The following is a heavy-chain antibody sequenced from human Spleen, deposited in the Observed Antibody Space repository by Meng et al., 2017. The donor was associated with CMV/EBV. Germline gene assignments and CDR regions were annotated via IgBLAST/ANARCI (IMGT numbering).Heavy chain of an antibody. D-gene: IGHD1-14*01. J-gene: IGHJ4*02. CDR3: ARDRTRNRFDY. V-gene: IGHV1-69*05. CDR2: VIPICGKI. Sequence: SCKVSGDNFNSYTFNWVRQATGQGLEWMGVVIPICGKIEYAEKFQGRVTITTDEATTTAYMELSSLKSDDTAVYYCARDRTRNRFDYWGQGTLVTVSS. CDR1: GDNFNSYT.